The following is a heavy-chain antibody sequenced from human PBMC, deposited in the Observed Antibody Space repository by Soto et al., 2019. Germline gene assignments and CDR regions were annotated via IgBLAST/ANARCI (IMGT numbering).Heavy chain of an antibody. CDR3: ARVTTFYDILTSSYALNYFDY. J-gene: IGHJ4*02. Sequence: GGSLRLSCAASGFSVTSNYMTWVRQAPGKGLECVSVIYAGGNTYYPDSVKGRFTISSDNSKNTLFLQMNNLRAEDTAVYYCARVTTFYDILTSSYALNYFDYWGQGARVTVS. V-gene: IGHV3-53*01. CDR2: IYAGGNT. D-gene: IGHD3-9*01. CDR1: GFSVTSNY.